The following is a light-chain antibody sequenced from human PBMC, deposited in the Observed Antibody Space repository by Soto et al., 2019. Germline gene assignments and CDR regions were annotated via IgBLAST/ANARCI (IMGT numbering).Light chain of an antibody. CDR1: QSVRSSH. J-gene: IGKJ4*01. V-gene: IGKV3-20*01. CDR2: GTS. Sequence: IVLTQSPGTLSFSPGERATPSCRASQSVRSSHLAWYQQMPGQAPRLLIYGTSNRATGIPDRFSGSGSGTDFTLTISRLEPEDFAVYYCQQYSSSPLTFGGGTKVDIK. CDR3: QQYSSSPLT.